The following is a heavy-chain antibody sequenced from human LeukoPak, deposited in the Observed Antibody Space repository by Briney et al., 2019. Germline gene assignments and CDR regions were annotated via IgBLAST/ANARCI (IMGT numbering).Heavy chain of an antibody. Sequence: SETLSLTCTVSGGSISSYYWSWIRQPPGKGLEWIGYIYYSGSTNYNPSLKSRVTISVDTSKNQFSLKLSSVTAADTAVYSCARETVVAETFDYWGQGTLVTVSS. D-gene: IGHD2-15*01. J-gene: IGHJ4*02. CDR1: GGSISSYY. V-gene: IGHV4-59*01. CDR3: ARETVVAETFDY. CDR2: IYYSGST.